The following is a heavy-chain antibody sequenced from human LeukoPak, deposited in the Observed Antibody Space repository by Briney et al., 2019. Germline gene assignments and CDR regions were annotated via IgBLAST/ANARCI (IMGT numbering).Heavy chain of an antibody. J-gene: IGHJ3*02. D-gene: IGHD3-16*02. CDR3: ARDYDYIWGTSRDDAFDI. CDR2: ISGSGNTI. Sequence: GGSLRLSCAASGFTFSNYEMNWVRQAPGKGLEWLSYISGSGNTIYYAGSVKGRFAISRDNAKNSLYLQMSSLKPEDTAIYYCARDYDYIWGTSRDDAFDIWGQGTMVTISS. V-gene: IGHV3-48*03. CDR1: GFTFSNYE.